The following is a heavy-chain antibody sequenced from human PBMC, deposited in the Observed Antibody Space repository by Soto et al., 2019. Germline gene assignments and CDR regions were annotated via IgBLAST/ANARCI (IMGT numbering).Heavy chain of an antibody. J-gene: IGHJ4*02. V-gene: IGHV1-24*01. Sequence: ASVKVSCKVSGYTLTELSMHWVRQATGKGLEWMGGFDPEDGETIYAQKFQGRVTMTEDTSTDTAYMELSSLRSEDTAVYYCATGASYYYDSSGYYYPLYWGQGTLVTVSS. CDR2: FDPEDGET. D-gene: IGHD3-22*01. CDR1: GYTLTELS. CDR3: ATGASYYYDSSGYYYPLY.